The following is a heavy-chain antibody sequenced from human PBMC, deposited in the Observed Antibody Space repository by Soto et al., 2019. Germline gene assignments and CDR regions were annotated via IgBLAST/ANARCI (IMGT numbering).Heavy chain of an antibody. D-gene: IGHD2-21*02. Sequence: QITLKESGPTLVKPTQNLTLTCTLSGFSLSSNGVGVGWIRQSQGQALEWMAVVHWDDVKHYSPSLERSLTITKENSETEVVLTMTNMDPVDKATYYLAHKGSCDVPRNYWGQGILVTVSS. CDR3: AHKGSCDVPRNY. CDR1: GFSLSSNGVG. CDR2: VHWDDVK. J-gene: IGHJ4*02. V-gene: IGHV2-5*02.